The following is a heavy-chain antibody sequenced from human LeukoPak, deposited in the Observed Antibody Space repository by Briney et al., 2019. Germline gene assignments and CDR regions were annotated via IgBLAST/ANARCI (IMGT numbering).Heavy chain of an antibody. CDR2: ISHHGDTA. V-gene: IGHV3-30-3*01. CDR3: ARDFSWAFDY. J-gene: IGHJ4*02. Sequence: GGSLRLSCAASGFAFSAFNMHWVRQAPGKGLEWVAIISHHGDTAHYADSLKGRFTISRDNSKNTVDLQMNSLRVEDTAIYYCARDFSWAFDYWGQGTLVTVSS. CDR1: GFAFSAFN. D-gene: IGHD3-16*01.